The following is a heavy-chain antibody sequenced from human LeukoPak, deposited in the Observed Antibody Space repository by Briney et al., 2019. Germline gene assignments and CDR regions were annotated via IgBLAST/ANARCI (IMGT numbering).Heavy chain of an antibody. CDR2: ISSSGSTI. CDR3: ASAERGYSGCAVH. CDR1: GFTFSDYY. J-gene: IGHJ4*02. V-gene: IGHV3-11*01. D-gene: IGHD5-12*01. Sequence: TGGSLRLSCAASGFTFSDYYMSWIRQAPGKGLEWVSYISSSGSTIYYADSVKGRFTISRDNAKNSLYLQMNSLRAEDTAVYYCASAERGYSGCAVHWGQGTLVTVSS.